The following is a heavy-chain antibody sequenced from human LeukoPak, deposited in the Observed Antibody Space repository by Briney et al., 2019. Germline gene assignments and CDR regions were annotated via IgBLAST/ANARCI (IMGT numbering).Heavy chain of an antibody. D-gene: IGHD5-18*01. Sequence: PSETLSLTCTVSGGSISSYYWSWIRQPPGKGLEWIGYIYYSGSTNYNPSLKSRVTISVDTSKNQFSLKLSSVTAADTAVYYCARNRYSYGYGVWGQGTTVTVSS. V-gene: IGHV4-59*01. J-gene: IGHJ6*02. CDR3: ARNRYSYGYGV. CDR2: IYYSGST. CDR1: GGSISSYY.